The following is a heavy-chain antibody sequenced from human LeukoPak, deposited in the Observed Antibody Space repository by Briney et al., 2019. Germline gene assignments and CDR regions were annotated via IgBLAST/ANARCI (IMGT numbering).Heavy chain of an antibody. CDR1: GFTVSSNY. V-gene: IGHV3-53*05. CDR3: FGSGSYVHDAFDI. D-gene: IGHD3-10*01. CDR2: IYSGGST. Sequence: GGSLRLSCAASGFTVSSNYMSWVRQAPGKGLEWVSVIYSGGSTYYADSVKGRFTISRDNSKNTLYLQMNSLRAEDTAVYYCFGSGSYVHDAFDIWGQGTMVTVSS. J-gene: IGHJ3*02.